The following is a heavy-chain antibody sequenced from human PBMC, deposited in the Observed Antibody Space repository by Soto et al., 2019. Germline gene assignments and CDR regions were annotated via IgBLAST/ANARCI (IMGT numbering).Heavy chain of an antibody. CDR1: GGSFSGYY. V-gene: IGHV4-34*01. J-gene: IGHJ5*02. CDR3: ATTNCNNNLFDP. Sequence: SETLSLTCAVFGGSFSGYYWSWIRQPPGKGLEWIGEINHRGSTNYNPSLKSRVTMSVDTSKNQFSLKLTSMTAADTAVYYCATTNCNNNLFDPWGQGTLATVSS. CDR2: INHRGST. D-gene: IGHD1-1*01.